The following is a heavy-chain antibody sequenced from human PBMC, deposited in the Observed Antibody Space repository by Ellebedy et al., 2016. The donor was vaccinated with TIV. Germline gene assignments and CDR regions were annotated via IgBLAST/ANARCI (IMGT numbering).Heavy chain of an antibody. Sequence: GESLKISXAASGFTFNSYTMNWVRQAPGKGLEWVSSISSSGSYIYYADSVRGRFTISGDNAKNSLYLQMNSLRAEDTAVYYCARVEPFYCSSTSCKNLGSDYWGQGTLVTVSS. CDR3: ARVEPFYCSSTSCKNLGSDY. V-gene: IGHV3-21*01. CDR2: ISSSGSYI. CDR1: GFTFNSYT. J-gene: IGHJ4*02. D-gene: IGHD2-2*01.